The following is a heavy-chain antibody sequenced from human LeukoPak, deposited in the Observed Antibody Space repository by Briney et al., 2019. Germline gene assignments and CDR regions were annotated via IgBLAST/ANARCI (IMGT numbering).Heavy chain of an antibody. J-gene: IGHJ4*02. CDR3: ARGVRGDYIFDY. V-gene: IGHV4-31*03. D-gene: IGHD4-17*01. CDR1: GGSISSGGYY. CDR2: IYYSGST. Sequence: PSETLSLTCTVSGGSISSGGYYWSWIRQHPGKGLEWIGYIYYSGSTYYNPSLKSRVTISVDTSKNQFSLKLSSVTAADTAVYYCARGVRGDYIFDYWGQGTLVTVSS.